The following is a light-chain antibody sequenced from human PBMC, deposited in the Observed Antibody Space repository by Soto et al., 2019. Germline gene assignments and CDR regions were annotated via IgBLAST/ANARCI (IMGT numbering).Light chain of an antibody. CDR1: QSLSSGY. V-gene: IGKV3-20*01. J-gene: IGKJ1*01. Sequence: EIVLTQSPGTLSLSPGERATLSCRASQSLSSGYVAWYQQKAAQAPRLLIYGASSRATGIPDRFSGSGSGTDFTLTINRLEPEDFAVYYCQQYGXSPRTFGQGTKV. CDR3: QQYGXSPRT. CDR2: GAS.